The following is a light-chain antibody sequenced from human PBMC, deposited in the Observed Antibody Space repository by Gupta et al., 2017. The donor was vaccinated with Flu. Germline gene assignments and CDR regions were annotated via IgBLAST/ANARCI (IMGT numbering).Light chain of an antibody. Sequence: DIQMTQSPSTLSASVGDRVTITCRASQNIPNWLAWFQQKPGKAPKLLIYKASSLESGVPSRFSGSGSEAEFTLTISSLQPDDFATYYGQQYNSYPYTFGQGTKLEIK. CDR1: QNIPNW. J-gene: IGKJ2*01. CDR3: QQYNSYPYT. V-gene: IGKV1-5*03. CDR2: KAS.